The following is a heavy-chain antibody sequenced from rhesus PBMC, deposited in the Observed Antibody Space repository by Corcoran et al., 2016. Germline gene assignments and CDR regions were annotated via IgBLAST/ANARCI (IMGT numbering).Heavy chain of an antibody. J-gene: IGHJ4*01. V-gene: IGHV4-80*01. CDR1: GGSFRSYW. CDR3: ARQGIFDY. D-gene: IGHD5-42*01. CDR2: INGNSGST. Sequence: QVQLQESGPGLVKPSETLSLTCAVSGGSFRSYWWSWIRQPPGKGLEWIGEINGNSGSTNYNPSLKSRVTISKDASKNQFSLKLSSVTAADTAVYYCARQGIFDYWGQGVLVTVSS.